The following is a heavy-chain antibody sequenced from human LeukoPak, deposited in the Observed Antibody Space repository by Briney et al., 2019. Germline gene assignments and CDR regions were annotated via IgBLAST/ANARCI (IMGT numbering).Heavy chain of an antibody. V-gene: IGHV3-23*01. D-gene: IGHD3-10*01. CDR1: GFTFSSYA. J-gene: IGHJ6*02. CDR2: ITGSGGSI. CDR3: AKGYYDLGSYSYHYYGMDV. Sequence: PGGSLRLSCAASGFTFSSYAMSWVRQAPGKGLEWVSTITGSGGSIDYADSVKGRFTISRDNSKNTLSLQMNSLRADDTAVYYCAKGYYDLGSYSYHYYGMDVWGQGTTVTVSS.